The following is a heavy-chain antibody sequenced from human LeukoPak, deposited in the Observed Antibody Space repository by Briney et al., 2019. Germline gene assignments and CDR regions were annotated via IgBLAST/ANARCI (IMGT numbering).Heavy chain of an antibody. CDR1: GFNFGSYS. D-gene: IGHD3-10*01. CDR3: ARKSASGNCPLDY. CDR2: MSADSATT. J-gene: IGHJ4*02. Sequence: GGSLRLSCAASGFNFGSYSMTWVRQAPGKGLEWVSVMSADSATTFYADSVKGRFTISRDNAKNTVFLQMSSLRAEDTALYYCARKSASGNCPLDYWGQGTLVTVSS. V-gene: IGHV3-23*01.